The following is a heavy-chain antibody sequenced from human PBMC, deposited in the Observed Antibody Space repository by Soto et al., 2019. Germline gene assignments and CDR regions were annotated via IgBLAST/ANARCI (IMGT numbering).Heavy chain of an antibody. J-gene: IGHJ4*02. CDR1: GGSISSYY. CDR3: ASMGNIKYYYGSSGYYYDDY. Sequence: SETLSLTCTVSGGSISSYYWSWIRQPAGKGLEWIGRIYTSGSTNYNPSLKSRVTMSVDTSKNQFSLKLSSVTAADTAVYYCASMGNIKYYYGSSGYYYDDYWGQGTLVTVSS. D-gene: IGHD3-22*01. CDR2: IYTSGST. V-gene: IGHV4-4*07.